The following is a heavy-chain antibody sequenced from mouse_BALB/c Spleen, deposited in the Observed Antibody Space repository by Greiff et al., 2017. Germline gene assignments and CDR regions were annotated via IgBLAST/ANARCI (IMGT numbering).Heavy chain of an antibody. Sequence: VQLKESGPELVKPGASVKVSCKASGYSFTDYNMYWVKQSHGKSLEWIGYIDPYNGGTSYNQKFKGKATLTVDKSSSTAFMHLNSLTSEDSAVYFCARRGDYGSTSYAMDYWGQGTSVTVSS. CDR2: IDPYNGGT. CDR3: ARRGDYGSTSYAMDY. D-gene: IGHD1-1*01. V-gene: IGHV1S135*01. CDR1: GYSFTDYN. J-gene: IGHJ4*01.